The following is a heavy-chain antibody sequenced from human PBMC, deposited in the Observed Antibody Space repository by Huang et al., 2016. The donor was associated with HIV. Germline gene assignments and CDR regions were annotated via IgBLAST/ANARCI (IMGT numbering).Heavy chain of an antibody. CDR2: IIPWHDTT. CDR1: GGTVSSFS. V-gene: IGHV1-69*13. J-gene: IGHJ4*02. D-gene: IGHD5-18*01. CDR3: ARGVGNSNRGFDI. Sequence: QVQLVQSGAEMKKSGSSVKVSCKASGGTVSSFSFTWVRQAPGHGLEGMGGIIPWHDTTDLAQKCRGRVTRTADESTNTAFMELSGLTSQDTAVYYCARGVGNSNRGFDIWGQGTLVTVS.